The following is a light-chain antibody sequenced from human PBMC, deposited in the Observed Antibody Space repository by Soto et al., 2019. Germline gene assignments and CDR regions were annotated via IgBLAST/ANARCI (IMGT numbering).Light chain of an antibody. CDR3: QHYNNWIAS. CDR2: GTS. Sequence: EILFTQSPGTLSLSPGERATLSCRASQRVSSTYLAWYQQKPGQAPRLLIYGTSSRATGIPTRFSGSGSGTDFTLTISSLQSEDFAVYYCQHYNNWIASSGGGIKVAIK. J-gene: IGKJ4*01. CDR1: QRVSSTY. V-gene: IGKV3D-7*01.